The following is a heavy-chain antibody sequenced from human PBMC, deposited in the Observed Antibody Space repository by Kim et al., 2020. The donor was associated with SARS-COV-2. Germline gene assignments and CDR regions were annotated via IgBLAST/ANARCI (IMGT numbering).Heavy chain of an antibody. V-gene: IGHV4-61*02. J-gene: IGHJ6*02. D-gene: IGHD3-10*01. CDR3: ARVGGGLLWFGEPLYGMDV. Sequence: SETLSLTCTVSGGSISSGSYYWSWIRQPAGKGLEWIGRIYTSGSTNYNPSLKSRVTISVDTSKNQFSLKLSSVTAADTAVYYCARVGGGLLWFGEPLYGMDVWGQGTTVTVSS. CDR1: GGSISSGSYY. CDR2: IYTSGST.